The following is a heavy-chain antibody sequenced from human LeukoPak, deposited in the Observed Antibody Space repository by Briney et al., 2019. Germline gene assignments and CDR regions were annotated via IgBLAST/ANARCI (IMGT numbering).Heavy chain of an antibody. V-gene: IGHV3-33*01. CDR3: ARDPLWFGESRFDI. D-gene: IGHD3-10*01. J-gene: IGHJ3*02. Sequence: PGGSLRLSCAASGFTFSSYGMHWVRQAPGKGLEWVAVIWYDGSNKYYADSVKGRFTISRDNSKNTLYLQMNSLRAEDTAVYYCARDPLWFGESRFDIRGQGTMVTVSS. CDR2: IWYDGSNK. CDR1: GFTFSSYG.